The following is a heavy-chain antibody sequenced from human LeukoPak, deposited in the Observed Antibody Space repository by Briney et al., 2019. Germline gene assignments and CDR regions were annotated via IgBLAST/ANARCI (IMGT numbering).Heavy chain of an antibody. CDR1: GGTLSSYA. Sequence: SVKVSCKASGGTLSSYAISWVRQAPGQGLEWMGGIIPIFGTANYAQKFQGRVTMTRDTSTSTVYMELSSLRSEDTAVYYCASEYYDSSGYQTGGYWGQGTLVTVSS. D-gene: IGHD3-22*01. V-gene: IGHV1-69*05. CDR3: ASEYYDSSGYQTGGY. CDR2: IIPIFGTA. J-gene: IGHJ4*02.